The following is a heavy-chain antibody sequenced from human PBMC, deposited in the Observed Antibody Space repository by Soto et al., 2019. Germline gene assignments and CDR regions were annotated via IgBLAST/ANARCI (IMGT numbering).Heavy chain of an antibody. V-gene: IGHV4-34*01. CDR2: VTHGGST. D-gene: IGHD2-21*01. CDR3: ATRDSLGYSLAY. J-gene: IGHJ4*02. CDR1: GGSSSASY. Sequence: QVRLHQWGAGVLKPSETLSLTCAVYGGSSSASYWGWIRQPPGKGLEWLGEVTHGGSTNYNPSLTSRLTMSIDTSKHHFSLKMTSVTAADTAVYYCATRDSLGYSLAYWGQGTLVTVSS.